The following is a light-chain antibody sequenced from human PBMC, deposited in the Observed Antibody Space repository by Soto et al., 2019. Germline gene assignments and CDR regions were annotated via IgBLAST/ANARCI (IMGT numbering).Light chain of an antibody. CDR2: GAS. J-gene: IGKJ1*01. CDR3: QQYGSSPWT. Sequence: EIVLTQSPGTLSLSPGERATLSCRASQSVSSSHLAWYQQKPGQAPRLLIYGASSRATGIPDRFSGSGSGTDFTLTISRLEPEDFAVYYCQQYGSSPWTFGHGTKVEIK. V-gene: IGKV3-20*01. CDR1: QSVSSSH.